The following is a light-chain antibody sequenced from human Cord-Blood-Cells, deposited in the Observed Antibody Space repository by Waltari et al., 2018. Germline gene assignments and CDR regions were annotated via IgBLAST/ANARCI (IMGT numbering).Light chain of an antibody. V-gene: IGLV2-11*01. CDR1: SSHVGGYNY. CDR3: CSYAGSYGV. Sequence: QSALTQPRSVSGSPGQSVTISCTGTSSHVGGYNYVSWYQQHPGKAPKLMIYDVSKRPSGVPDRFSGSKSGNTASLTISGLQAEDEADYYCCSYAGSYGVFGGGTKLTVL. CDR2: DVS. J-gene: IGLJ3*02.